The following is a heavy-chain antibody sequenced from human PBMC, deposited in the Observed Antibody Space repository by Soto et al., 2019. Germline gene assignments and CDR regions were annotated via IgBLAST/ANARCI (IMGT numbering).Heavy chain of an antibody. D-gene: IGHD2-2*01. CDR3: ARDGGVVTAARDRGAFDI. CDR1: GGTFSSYA. J-gene: IGHJ3*02. V-gene: IGHV1-69*13. Sequence: SVKVSCKASGGTFSSYAISWVRQAPGQGLEWMGGIIPIFGTANYAQKFQGRVTITADESTSTAYMELSSLRSEDTAVYYCARDGGVVTAARDRGAFDIWGQGTMVIVSS. CDR2: IIPIFGTA.